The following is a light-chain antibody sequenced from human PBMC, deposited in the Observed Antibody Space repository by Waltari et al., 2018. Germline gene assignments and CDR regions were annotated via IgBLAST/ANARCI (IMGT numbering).Light chain of an antibody. CDR1: QNVYSS. V-gene: IGKV3-15*01. CDR3: QHYSDWPPWT. CDR2: AAS. Sequence: DIVMTQSPAVLYLSPGERATLSCTASQNVYSSSAWYQQRRGQAHRLLTRAASTRATGVPARFSATGSGTEFTLTISSLQSEDFAVYYCQHYSDWPPWTFGQGTRVE. J-gene: IGKJ1*01.